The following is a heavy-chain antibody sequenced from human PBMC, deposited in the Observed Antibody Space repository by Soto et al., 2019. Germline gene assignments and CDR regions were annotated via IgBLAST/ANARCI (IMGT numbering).Heavy chain of an antibody. J-gene: IGHJ4*02. CDR2: VDPSDSYT. Sequence: GESLKTSWKGSGYSFTSYWISWVRQMPGKGLEWMGRVDPSDSYTNYSPSFQGHVTISADKSISTAYLQWSSLKASDTAMYYCARHNTAMEDYWGQGTLVTVSS. CDR1: GYSFTSYW. D-gene: IGHD5-18*01. V-gene: IGHV5-10-1*01. CDR3: ARHNTAMEDY.